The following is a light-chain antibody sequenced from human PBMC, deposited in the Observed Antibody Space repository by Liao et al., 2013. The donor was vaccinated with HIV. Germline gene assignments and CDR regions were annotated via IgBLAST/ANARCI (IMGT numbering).Light chain of an antibody. V-gene: IGLV3-1*01. Sequence: SYELTQTPSVSVSPGQTARIACSGDKLGNKYACWYQVKPGQSPVLVIYQDNKRPSGIPGRFSGSNSGNTATLTISGTQAVDEADYFCQAWDSNSLYVFGTGTKVTVL. J-gene: IGLJ1*01. CDR2: QDN. CDR3: QAWDSNSLYV. CDR1: KLGNKY.